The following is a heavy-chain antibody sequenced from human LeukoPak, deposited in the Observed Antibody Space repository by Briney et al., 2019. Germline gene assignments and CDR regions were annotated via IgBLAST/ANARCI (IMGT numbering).Heavy chain of an antibody. J-gene: IGHJ6*03. CDR3: AGRLSSDYYYMDV. V-gene: IGHV3-48*03. CDR1: GFTFSSYE. CDR2: ISSSGSIM. Sequence: GGSLRLSCAASGFTFSSYEMSWVRQAPGKGLEWVSHISSSGSIMFYADSVKGRFTISRDNAKNSLYLQMNSLRAEDTSVYYCAGRLSSDYYYMDVWGKGTTVTVSS.